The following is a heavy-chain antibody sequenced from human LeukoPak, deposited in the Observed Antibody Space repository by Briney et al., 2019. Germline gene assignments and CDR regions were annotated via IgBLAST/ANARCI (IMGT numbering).Heavy chain of an antibody. CDR1: GFPFTSYS. V-gene: IGHV3-21*04. CDR3: AKVIDY. CDR2: ISSTSYYI. Sequence: GGSLRLSCAASGFPFTSYSMNWVRQAPGRGLEWVSSISSTSYYIYYADSVKGRFTISRDNSKNTLYLQMNSLRAEDTAVYYCAKVIDYWGQGTLVTVSS. J-gene: IGHJ4*02.